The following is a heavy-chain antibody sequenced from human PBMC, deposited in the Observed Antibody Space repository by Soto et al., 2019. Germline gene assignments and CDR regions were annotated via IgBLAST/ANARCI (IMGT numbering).Heavy chain of an antibody. V-gene: IGHV3-21*01. CDR3: ARASYGDYVFLDY. CDR1: GFTFSSYS. CDR2: ISSSSSYI. Sequence: GGSLRLSCAASGFTFSSYSMNWVRQAPGKGLEWVSSISSSSSYIYYADSVKGRFTISRDNAKNSLYLQMNSLRAEDTAVYYCARASYGDYVFLDYWGQGPLVTVSS. D-gene: IGHD4-17*01. J-gene: IGHJ4*02.